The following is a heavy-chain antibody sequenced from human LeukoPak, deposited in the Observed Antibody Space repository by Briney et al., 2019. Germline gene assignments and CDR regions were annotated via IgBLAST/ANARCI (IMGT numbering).Heavy chain of an antibody. CDR1: GGAISSYY. J-gene: IGHJ3*02. Sequence: SETLSLTCTVYGGAISSYYWSWIRQPPGQGLEWIAYMFYSGSTNYKPSLKSRVTISIDTSKNQFSLSLSSVTAADTAVYYCARGRGEVVIAAWDVFDIWGQGTMVTVSS. D-gene: IGHD2-15*01. CDR3: ARGRGEVVIAAWDVFDI. V-gene: IGHV4-59*08. CDR2: MFYSGST.